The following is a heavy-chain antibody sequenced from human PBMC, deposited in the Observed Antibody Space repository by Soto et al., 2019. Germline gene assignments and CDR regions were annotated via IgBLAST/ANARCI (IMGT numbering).Heavy chain of an antibody. D-gene: IGHD4-17*01. CDR1: GLTVSSSY. J-gene: IGHJ4*02. Sequence: GGSLRLSCAASGLTVSSSYMSWVRQAPGKGLQWVSVIYSAGSTYYANSVKGRFTISRDISTNMVYLQMSSLTDEDTAVYYCARDWRRGHYEGIDYWGQGTQVTVSS. CDR3: ARDWRRGHYEGIDY. CDR2: IYSAGST. V-gene: IGHV3-53*01.